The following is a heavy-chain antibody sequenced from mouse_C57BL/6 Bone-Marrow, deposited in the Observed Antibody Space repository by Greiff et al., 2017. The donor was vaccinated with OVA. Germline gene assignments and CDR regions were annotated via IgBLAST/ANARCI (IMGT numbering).Heavy chain of an antibody. CDR1: GFTFSDYY. J-gene: IGHJ1*03. CDR2: ISNGGGST. CDR3: ARHSHLFSPYFDV. V-gene: IGHV5-12*01. D-gene: IGHD1-1*01. Sequence: EVKLVESGGGLVQPGGSLKLSCAASGFTFSDYYMYWVRQTPEKRLEWVAYISNGGGSTYYPDTVKGRFTISRDNAKNTLYLQMSRLKSEDTAMYYCARHSHLFSPYFDVWGTGTTVTVSS.